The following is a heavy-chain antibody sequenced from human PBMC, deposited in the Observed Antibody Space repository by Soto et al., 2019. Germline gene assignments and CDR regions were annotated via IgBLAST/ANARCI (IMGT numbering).Heavy chain of an antibody. CDR1: GYTFTSYD. D-gene: IGHD6-19*01. V-gene: IGHV1-8*01. CDR2: MNPNSGNT. J-gene: IGHJ5*02. CDR3: ARGVRYSRGWYSIYTWFDP. Sequence: QVQLVQSGAEVKKPGASVKVSCKASGYTFTSYDINWVRQATGQGLEWMGWMNPNSGNTGYAQKFQGRVTMTRNTSISTAYMELSSLRSEDTAVYYCARGVRYSRGWYSIYTWFDPWGQGTLVTVSS.